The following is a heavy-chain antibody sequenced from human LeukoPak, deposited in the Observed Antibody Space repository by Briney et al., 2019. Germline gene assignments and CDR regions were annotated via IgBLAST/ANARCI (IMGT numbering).Heavy chain of an antibody. V-gene: IGHV3-74*01. CDR3: ARARVYYDSSGYPNDAFDI. J-gene: IGHJ3*02. Sequence: PGGSLRLFCAASGFTFSSYWMHWVRQAPGKGLVWVSRINSDGSSTSYADSVKGRFTISRDNAKNTLYLQMNSLRAEDTAVYYCARARVYYDSSGYPNDAFDIWGQGTMVTVSS. D-gene: IGHD3-22*01. CDR1: GFTFSSYW. CDR2: INSDGSST.